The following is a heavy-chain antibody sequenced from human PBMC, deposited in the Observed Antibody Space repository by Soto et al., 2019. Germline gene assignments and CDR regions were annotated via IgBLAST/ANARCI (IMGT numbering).Heavy chain of an antibody. Sequence: QITLKESGPTLVKPTQTLTLTCTFSGFSLSTSGVGVGGIRQPPGKALEWLALIYWNDDKRYSPSLKSRLTITKDPSNNQVVITMTNMDPVDTAIYYCAHSPTYYDFWSGYYIGAFDIWGQGTMVTVSS. CDR2: IYWNDDK. V-gene: IGHV2-5*01. J-gene: IGHJ3*02. CDR1: GFSLSTSGVG. CDR3: AHSPTYYDFWSGYYIGAFDI. D-gene: IGHD3-3*01.